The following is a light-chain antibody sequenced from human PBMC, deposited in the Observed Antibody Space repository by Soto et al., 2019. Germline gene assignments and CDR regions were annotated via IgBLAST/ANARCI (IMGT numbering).Light chain of an antibody. CDR1: LGISNF. CDR2: GAS. Sequence: DIQMTQSPSSLSASVGDRLTITCRASLGISNFLAWYQQKPGKVPELLIYGASTLQSGVPSRFSGRGSGTDFALTISSLQPEDVATYYCQKYNSAPFTFGPGTKVDIK. CDR3: QKYNSAPFT. J-gene: IGKJ3*01. V-gene: IGKV1-27*01.